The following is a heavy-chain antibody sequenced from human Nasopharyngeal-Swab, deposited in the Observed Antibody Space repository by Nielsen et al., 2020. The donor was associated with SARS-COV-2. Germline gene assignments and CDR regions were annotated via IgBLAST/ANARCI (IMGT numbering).Heavy chain of an antibody. Sequence: SATLSLTCAVSGGSISSSNWWSWVRQPPGKELEWIGEIYHSGSTNYNPSLKSRVTISVDKSKNEFSLKLSSVTAADTAVYYCARVGGIAVAGTGGYFDLWGRGTLVTVSS. J-gene: IGHJ2*01. D-gene: IGHD6-19*01. CDR3: ARVGGIAVAGTGGYFDL. CDR2: IYHSGST. CDR1: GGSISSSNW. V-gene: IGHV4-4*02.